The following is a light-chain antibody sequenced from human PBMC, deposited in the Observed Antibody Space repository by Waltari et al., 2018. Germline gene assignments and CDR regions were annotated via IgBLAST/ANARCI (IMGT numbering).Light chain of an antibody. CDR2: DVS. Sequence: QSALTQPRSVSGSPGQSVTISSTGTSSDVGGHAYVSWYQQYPGKGPKLMFYDVSKRPSGVPYRFSASKSGNTASLTISGLQPEDEADYYCCAYAGSYFMVFGGGTRLTVL. CDR3: CAYAGSYFMV. J-gene: IGLJ3*02. CDR1: SSDVGGHAY. V-gene: IGLV2-11*01.